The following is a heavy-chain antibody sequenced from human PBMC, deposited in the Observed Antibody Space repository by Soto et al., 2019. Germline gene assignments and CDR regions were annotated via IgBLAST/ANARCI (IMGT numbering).Heavy chain of an antibody. J-gene: IGHJ4*02. CDR3: ARTTAEPNTLRSRYFFDY. CDR2: VYYSGTT. Sequence: QVQLQESGPGLLKPSETLSLTCSVSGGSVSDKTYYWSWIRQPPGKRLEWIGYVYYSGTTHYNPSPNSRVTLSGALSNHRFSLRLSSVTTAHTALYYCARTTAEPNTLRSRYFFDYWGQGTLVTVSS. CDR1: GGSVSDKTYY. V-gene: IGHV4-61*01. D-gene: IGHD4-17*01.